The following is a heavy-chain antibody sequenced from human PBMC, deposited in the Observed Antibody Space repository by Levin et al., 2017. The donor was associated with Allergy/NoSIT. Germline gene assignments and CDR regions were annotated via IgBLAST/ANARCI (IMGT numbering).Heavy chain of an antibody. V-gene: IGHV4-59*08. CDR1: GGSISSYY. J-gene: IGHJ4*02. Sequence: SETLSLTCTVSGGSISSYYWSWIRQPPGKGLEWIGYIYYSGSTNYNPSLKSRVTISVDTSKNQFSLKLSSVTAADTAVYYCARLKRDCSSTSCYSGRFDYWGQGTLVTVSS. CDR3: ARLKRDCSSTSCYSGRFDY. CDR2: IYYSGST. D-gene: IGHD2-2*01.